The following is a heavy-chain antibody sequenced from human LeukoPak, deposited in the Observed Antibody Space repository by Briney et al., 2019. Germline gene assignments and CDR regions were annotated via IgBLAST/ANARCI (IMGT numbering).Heavy chain of an antibody. Sequence: GGSLRLSCAASGFTFSTYRMKWVRQAPGKGLEWVSVIYSGGSTYYADSVKGRFTISRHNSKNTLYLQMNSVRAEDTAVYYCARDGSPDAFDIWGQGTMVTVSS. CDR2: IYSGGST. V-gene: IGHV3-53*04. J-gene: IGHJ3*02. D-gene: IGHD1-26*01. CDR1: GFTFSTYR. CDR3: ARDGSPDAFDI.